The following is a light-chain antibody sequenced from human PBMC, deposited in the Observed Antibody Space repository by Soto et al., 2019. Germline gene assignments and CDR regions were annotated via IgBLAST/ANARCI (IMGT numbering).Light chain of an antibody. CDR1: QSVSSD. Sequence: EIVMTQSPATLSVSPGERVTLSCRASQSVSSDLAWYQYKPGQAPRLLIYGASTRATGTPARLSGSGSGTEFSLSISSLQSEDFAVYYCLQYNDWPPKQYTFGQGTKLEIK. J-gene: IGKJ2*01. V-gene: IGKV3-15*01. CDR2: GAS. CDR3: LQYNDWPPKQYT.